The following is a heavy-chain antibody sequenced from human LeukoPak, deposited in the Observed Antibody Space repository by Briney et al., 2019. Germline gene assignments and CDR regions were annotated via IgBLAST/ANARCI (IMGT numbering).Heavy chain of an antibody. CDR2: FFYGGTT. J-gene: IGHJ4*02. V-gene: IGHV4-39*01. CDR3: ASGTSTYYELYY. CDR1: GGSISSTTYY. Sequence: SETLSLTCTVSGGSISSTTYYWGWIRQPPGKGLEWIGSFFYGGTTYYNPSLKSRITMSADTSNNQFSLKLLSVTAADTAVYYCASGTSTYYELYYWGQGTLVTVSS. D-gene: IGHD2-2*01.